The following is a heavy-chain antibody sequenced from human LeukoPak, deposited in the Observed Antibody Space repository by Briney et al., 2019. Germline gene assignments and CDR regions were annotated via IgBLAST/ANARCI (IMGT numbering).Heavy chain of an antibody. CDR1: GYTFRSYG. J-gene: IGHJ4*02. CDR3: ARDNDSRDPPHFDY. Sequence: GGGLRLSSAAPGYTFRSYGMHWVCQAPGKGLGWVALIRYDGSNKYYADSVKGRFTISRENAKNSLYLQMNSLRSEDTAVYYCARDNDSRDPPHFDYWGQGTLVTVSS. CDR2: IRYDGSNK. D-gene: IGHD3-16*01. V-gene: IGHV3-30*02.